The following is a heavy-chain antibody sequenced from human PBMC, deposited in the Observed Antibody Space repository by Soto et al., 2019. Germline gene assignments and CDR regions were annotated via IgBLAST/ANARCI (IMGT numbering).Heavy chain of an antibody. CDR1: GFTFSSYA. CDR3: AKDRSAWYYFDY. V-gene: IGHV3-23*01. CDR2: ISNSDDST. J-gene: IGHJ4*02. Sequence: GGSLRLSCAASGFTFSSYAMSWVRQAPGKGLEWVSTISNSDDSTYYADSVKGRFTISRDNSKNTLYLQMNSLRAEDTAVYSCAKDRSAWYYFDYWGQGTMVTVYS. D-gene: IGHD6-19*01.